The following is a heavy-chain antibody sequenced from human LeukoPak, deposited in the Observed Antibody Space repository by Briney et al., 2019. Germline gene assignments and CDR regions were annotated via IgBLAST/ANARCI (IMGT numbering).Heavy chain of an antibody. Sequence: SETLSLTCTVSGGSVSSSYYWGWIRQPPGKGLEWIGSICSGGNTCSNPSLASRVTISVDSSRSHFFLQLTSATAADTAVYYCARGTPPSSSCYDYWGQGTLVTVSS. CDR3: ARGTPPSSSCYDY. J-gene: IGHJ4*02. V-gene: IGHV4-39*07. D-gene: IGHD6-13*01. CDR2: ICSGGNT. CDR1: GGSVSSSYY.